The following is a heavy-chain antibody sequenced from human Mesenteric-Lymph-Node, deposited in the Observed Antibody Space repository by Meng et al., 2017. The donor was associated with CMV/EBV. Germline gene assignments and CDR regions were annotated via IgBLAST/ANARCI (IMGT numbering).Heavy chain of an antibody. Sequence: SCAASGFTFSSYWMSWVRQAPGKGLEWVANIKQDGSEKYYVDSVKGRFTISRDNAKNSLYLQMNSLRAEDTAVYYCARDLGSGYYYYYGMDVWGQGTTVTVSS. CDR2: IKQDGSEK. CDR3: ARDLGSGYYYYYGMDV. V-gene: IGHV3-7*01. D-gene: IGHD3-3*01. CDR1: GFTFSSYW. J-gene: IGHJ6*02.